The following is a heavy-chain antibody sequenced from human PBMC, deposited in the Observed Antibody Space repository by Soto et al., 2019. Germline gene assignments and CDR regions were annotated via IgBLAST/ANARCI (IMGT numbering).Heavy chain of an antibody. J-gene: IGHJ6*03. CDR2: IYYSGST. CDR3: ASQRGSGSYPYYYYYYMDV. CDR1: GGSISSSSYY. Sequence: QLQLQESGPGLVKPSETLSLTCTVSGGSISSSSYYCGWIRQPPGKGLEWNGSIYYSGSTYYNPSLKSRVTNSVDTSKNRFALKLSSVTAADTAVYYCASQRGSGSYPYYYYYYMDVWGKGTTVTVSS. D-gene: IGHD3-10*01. V-gene: IGHV4-39*01.